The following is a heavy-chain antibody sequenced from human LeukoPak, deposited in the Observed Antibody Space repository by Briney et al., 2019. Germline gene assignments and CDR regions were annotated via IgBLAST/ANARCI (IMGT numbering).Heavy chain of an antibody. D-gene: IGHD6-19*01. Sequence: GGSLRLSCAASGFSFSTYTMNWVRQAPGKGLEWVSYISSSSDTLLYVDSVKGRFIISRDNAKNSLFLQMNSLRAEDTAVYYCARERSGCFDYWGQGTLVTVSS. V-gene: IGHV3-48*04. J-gene: IGHJ4*02. CDR1: GFSFSTYT. CDR2: ISSSSDTL. CDR3: ARERSGCFDY.